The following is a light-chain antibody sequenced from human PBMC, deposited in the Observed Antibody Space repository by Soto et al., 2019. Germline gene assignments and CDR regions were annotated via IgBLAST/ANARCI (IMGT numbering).Light chain of an antibody. Sequence: QSVLTQPASVSGSPGQSITISCAGTGSDVGAYYLVSWYQQLPGKAPKLLIYENSNRPSGVPDRFSGSKSGTSASLAITGLQAEDEADYYCQSYDSSLSGYVFGTGTKVTVL. V-gene: IGLV1-40*01. CDR2: ENS. J-gene: IGLJ1*01. CDR1: GSDVGAYYL. CDR3: QSYDSSLSGYV.